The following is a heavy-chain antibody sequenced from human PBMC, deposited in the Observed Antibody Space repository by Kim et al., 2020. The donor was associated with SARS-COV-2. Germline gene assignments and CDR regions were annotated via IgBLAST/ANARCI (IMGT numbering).Heavy chain of an antibody. D-gene: IGHD1-26*01. V-gene: IGHV3-30*01. CDR3: AREGEGVVNDAFDI. Sequence: DSVKGRFTIPRDNSKNTLYLQMNSLRAEETAVYYCAREGEGVVNDAFDIWGQGTMVTVSS. J-gene: IGHJ3*02.